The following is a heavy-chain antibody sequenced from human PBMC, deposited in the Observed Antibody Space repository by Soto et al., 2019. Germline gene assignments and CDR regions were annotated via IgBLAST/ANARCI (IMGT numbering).Heavy chain of an antibody. CDR3: ARVGGTYYYYYMDV. D-gene: IGHD3-16*01. Sequence: SETLSLTCAVYGGSFSGYYWSWIRQPPGKGLEWIGEINHSGSTNYNPSLKSRVTISVDTSKNQFSLKLSSVTAADTAVYYCARVGGTYYYYYMDVWGKGTKVTVSS. CDR1: GGSFSGYY. CDR2: INHSGST. V-gene: IGHV4-34*01. J-gene: IGHJ6*03.